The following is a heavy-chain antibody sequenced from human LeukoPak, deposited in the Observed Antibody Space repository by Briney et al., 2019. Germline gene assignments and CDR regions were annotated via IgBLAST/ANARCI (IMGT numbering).Heavy chain of an antibody. CDR3: AKERSLRQRLGYYFDS. V-gene: IGHV3-23*01. D-gene: IGHD6-25*01. CDR1: GFIFSTYA. J-gene: IGHJ4*02. Sequence: GGSLRLSCAASGFIFSTYAMTWVRQAPGKGLEWVSGISGGGGTTYYTDSVEGRFTISRDNSKNMVYLQMSSLRAEDTAVYYCAKERSLRQRLGYYFDSWGQGTVVTVSS. CDR2: ISGGGGTT.